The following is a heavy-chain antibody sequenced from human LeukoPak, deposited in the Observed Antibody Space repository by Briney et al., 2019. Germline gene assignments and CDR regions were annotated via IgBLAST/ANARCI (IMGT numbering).Heavy chain of an antibody. D-gene: IGHD3-16*01. Sequence: GGSLRLSCAASGFSFDTHGMHWVRQAPGKGLEWVAVIWYDRSKKYYADSVKGRFTISRDNSKKSLFLQMNSLRAEDTALYYCARDVFADSSGGSFDFWGQGTLVTVSS. CDR3: ARDVFADSSGGSFDF. CDR1: GFSFDTHG. J-gene: IGHJ4*02. CDR2: IWYDRSKK. V-gene: IGHV3-33*01.